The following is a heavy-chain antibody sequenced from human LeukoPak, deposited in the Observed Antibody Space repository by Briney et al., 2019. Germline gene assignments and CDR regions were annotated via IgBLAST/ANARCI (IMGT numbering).Heavy chain of an antibody. CDR3: AREEPAGSTDY. D-gene: IGHD1-14*01. Sequence: GGSLRLSCVASGFIFSSYPMHWVRQAPGKGLEYVSVVSGDGGTTYYTKSVRGRFTISRDNSENTLYLQMGSLREEDMAVYYCAREEPAGSTDYWGQGTLVTVSS. J-gene: IGHJ4*02. CDR2: VSGDGGTT. CDR1: GFIFSSYP. V-gene: IGHV3-64*01.